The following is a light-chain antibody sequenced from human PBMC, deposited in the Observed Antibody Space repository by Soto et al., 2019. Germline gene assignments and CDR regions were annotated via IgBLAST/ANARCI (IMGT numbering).Light chain of an antibody. CDR3: QSYDTSLSGYV. J-gene: IGLJ1*01. CDR1: SSNIGPTYD. Sequence: QSVLTQPPSVSGAPGQRVTISCTGSSSNIGPTYDVHWYQQLPGTASKLLIYANTNRPSGVPDRFSGSKSGTSASLAITGLQADDEAVYFCQSYDTSLSGYVFGTGTKLTVL. CDR2: ANT. V-gene: IGLV1-40*01.